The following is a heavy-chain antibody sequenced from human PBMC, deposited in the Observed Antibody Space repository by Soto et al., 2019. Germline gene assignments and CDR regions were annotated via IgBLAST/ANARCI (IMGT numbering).Heavy chain of an antibody. Sequence: ASVKVSCKASGYTFTGYYMHWVRQAPGQGLEWMGWINPNSGNTNYAQKFQGRVTMTRDTSTSTAYMELRSLRSDDTAVYYCARGPYPTTNWFDPWGQGTLVTVS. CDR2: INPNSGNT. CDR1: GYTFTGYY. V-gene: IGHV1-2*02. CDR3: ARGPYPTTNWFDP. J-gene: IGHJ5*02. D-gene: IGHD2-2*02.